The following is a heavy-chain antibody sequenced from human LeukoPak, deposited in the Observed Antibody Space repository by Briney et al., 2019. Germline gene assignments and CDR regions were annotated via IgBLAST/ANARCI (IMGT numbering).Heavy chain of an antibody. CDR2: MYYSGST. D-gene: IGHD3-9*01. V-gene: IGHV4-39*01. CDR1: GDSISSGNSY. CDR3: ARHVCDDILTGLLRDFDS. J-gene: IGHJ4*02. Sequence: SETLSLTCTVSGDSISSGNSYWGWIRQPPGKGLEWIGSMYYSGSTYYNPSLKSRVTMSVDTSKNQLSLKLSSVTAADTALYYCARHVCDDILTGLLRDFDSWGQGTLVTVSS.